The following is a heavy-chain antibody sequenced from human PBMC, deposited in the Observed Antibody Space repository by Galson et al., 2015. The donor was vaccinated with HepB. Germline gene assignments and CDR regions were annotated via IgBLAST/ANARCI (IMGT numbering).Heavy chain of an antibody. CDR2: ISSSSSYI. CDR1: GFTFSSYS. D-gene: IGHD3-3*01. J-gene: IGHJ5*02. Sequence: SLRLSCAASGFTFSSYSMNWVRQAPGKGLEWVSSISSSSSYIYYADSVKGRFTISRDNAKNSLYLQMNSLRAVDTAVYYCARDTPQYYDFWSGYYSGMGWFDPWGQGTLVTVSS. V-gene: IGHV3-21*01. CDR3: ARDTPQYYDFWSGYYSGMGWFDP.